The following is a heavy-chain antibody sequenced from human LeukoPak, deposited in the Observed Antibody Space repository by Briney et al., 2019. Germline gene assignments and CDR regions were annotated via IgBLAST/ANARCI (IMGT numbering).Heavy chain of an antibody. CDR2: ITGTGGST. CDR1: GFTFSNYA. V-gene: IGHV3-23*01. Sequence: GGSLRLSCAASGFTFSNYAMSWARQAPGKGLEWVSAITGTGGSTDYADSVKGRFTVSRDNSKNTLYLEMNSLRAEDTAVYYCAKSSSNYFYYMDVWGKGTTVTVSS. D-gene: IGHD6-6*01. J-gene: IGHJ6*03. CDR3: AKSSSNYFYYMDV.